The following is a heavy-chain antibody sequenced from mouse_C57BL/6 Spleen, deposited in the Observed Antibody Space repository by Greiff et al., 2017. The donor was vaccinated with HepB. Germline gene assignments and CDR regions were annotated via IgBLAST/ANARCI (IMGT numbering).Heavy chain of an antibody. CDR3: ARCPDLPGTLDY. D-gene: IGHD1-1*01. Sequence: VQLQQPGAELVKPGASVKLSCKASGYTFTSYWMHWVKQRPGQGLEWIGMIHPNSGSTNYNEKLKSKATLTVDKSSSTAYMQLSSLTSEDSAVYYCARCPDLPGTLDYWGQGTTLTVSS. J-gene: IGHJ2*01. CDR2: IHPNSGST. V-gene: IGHV1-64*01. CDR1: GYTFTSYW.